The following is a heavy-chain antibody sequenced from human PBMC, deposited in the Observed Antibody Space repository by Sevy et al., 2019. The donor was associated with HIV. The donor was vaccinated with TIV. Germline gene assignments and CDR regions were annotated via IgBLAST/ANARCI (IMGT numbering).Heavy chain of an antibody. CDR2: IIPIFGTA. CDR3: ARDPAHSPYYYDSSGYGPDAFDI. CDR1: GGTFSSYA. Sequence: ASVKVSCKASGGTFSSYAISWVRQAPGQGLEWMGGIIPIFGTANYAQKFQGRVTITADESTGTAYMELSSLGSEDTAVYYCARDPAHSPYYYDSSGYGPDAFDIWGQGTMVTVSS. J-gene: IGHJ3*02. D-gene: IGHD3-22*01. V-gene: IGHV1-69*13.